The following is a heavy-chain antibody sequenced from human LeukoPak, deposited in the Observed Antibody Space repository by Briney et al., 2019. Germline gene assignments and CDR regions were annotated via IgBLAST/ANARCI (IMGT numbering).Heavy chain of an antibody. CDR3: ARDLGGTTGTTVPA. Sequence: GGSLRLSCAASGFTFSSYEMNWVRQAPGKGLEWVSYISSSGSTIYYADSVKGRFTISRDNAKNSLYLQMNSLRAEDTAVYYCARDLGGTTGTTVPAWGQGTLVTVSS. V-gene: IGHV3-48*03. CDR1: GFTFSSYE. CDR2: ISSSGSTI. D-gene: IGHD1-1*01. J-gene: IGHJ5*02.